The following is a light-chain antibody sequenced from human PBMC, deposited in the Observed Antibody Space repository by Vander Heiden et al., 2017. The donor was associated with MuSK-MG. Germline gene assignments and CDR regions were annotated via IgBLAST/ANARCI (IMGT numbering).Light chain of an antibody. CDR3: AAWDDSLSVL. J-gene: IGLJ2*01. V-gene: IGLV1-47*02. CDR2: NNN. CDR1: NSNTGNNR. Sequence: QPLLTLPPSASGTPGQRVTISCSGSNSNTGNNRVSWSQHLPGTAPKPLLRNNNERPSRVPGRFSGSKSGTSASLTISGLRSEDEAHYYCAAWDDSLSVLFGGGTKLTVL.